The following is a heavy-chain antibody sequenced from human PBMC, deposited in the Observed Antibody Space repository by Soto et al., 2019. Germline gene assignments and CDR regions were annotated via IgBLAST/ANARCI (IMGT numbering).Heavy chain of an antibody. D-gene: IGHD3-10*01. J-gene: IGHJ5*02. CDR1: GGSISSYY. CDR2: IYYSGST. Sequence: PSETLSLTCTVSGGSISSYYWSWIRQPPGKGLEWIGYIYYSGSTNYNPSLKSRVTISVDTSKNQFSLKLSSVTAADTAVFYCARVQVGRAITMVRGAWFDPRGPGTLVTVSS. CDR3: ARVQVGRAITMVRGAWFDP. V-gene: IGHV4-59*01.